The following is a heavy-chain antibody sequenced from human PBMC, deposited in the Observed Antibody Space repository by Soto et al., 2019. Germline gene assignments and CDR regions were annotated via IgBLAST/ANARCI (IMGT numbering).Heavy chain of an antibody. Sequence: PSETLSLTCTVSGGSISSSSYYWGWIRQPPGKGLEWIGSIYYSGSTYYNPSLKSRVTISVDTSKNQFSLTLSSVTAADTAVYNCATKTGGGWEDGMDVWGQGTTVTVSS. CDR1: GGSISSSSYY. D-gene: IGHD6-19*01. CDR2: IYYSGST. CDR3: ATKTGGGWEDGMDV. V-gene: IGHV4-39*01. J-gene: IGHJ6*02.